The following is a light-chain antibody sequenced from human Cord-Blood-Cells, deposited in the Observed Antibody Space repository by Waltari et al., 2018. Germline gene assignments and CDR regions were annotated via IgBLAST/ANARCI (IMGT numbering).Light chain of an antibody. CDR1: SSNIGAGYD. J-gene: IGLJ3*02. CDR2: SNS. V-gene: IGLV1-40*01. CDR3: QSYDSTLSGSWV. Sequence: HSVLTQPPSVSWAPGQRVTISCTGSSSNIGAGYDVHWYQQLPGTAPKLLIYSNSNRPPGAPDCISCSKSGTSASLAITGLQAEDEADYYCQSYDSTLSGSWVFGGGTKLTVL.